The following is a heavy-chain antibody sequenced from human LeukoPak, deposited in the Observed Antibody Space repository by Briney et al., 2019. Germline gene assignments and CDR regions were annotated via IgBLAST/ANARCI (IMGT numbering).Heavy chain of an antibody. CDR3: ARLTGYSSESWFDP. Sequence: SETLSLTCPVSCYSISSGYYWGWIRQSPGKGLEWIGSIYHGGSTYYNPSLRSRVIVSVDTSKNQFSLKLSSVTAADTAVYYCARLTGYSSESWFDPWGQGTLVTVSS. CDR1: CYSISSGYY. V-gene: IGHV4-38-2*01. D-gene: IGHD3-9*01. J-gene: IGHJ5*02. CDR2: IYHGGST.